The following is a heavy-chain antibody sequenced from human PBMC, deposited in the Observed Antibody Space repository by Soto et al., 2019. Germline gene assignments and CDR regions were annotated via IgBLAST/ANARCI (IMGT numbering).Heavy chain of an antibody. Sequence: EVQLVESGGGLVKPGGSLRLSCAASGFTFSNAWMNWVCQAPGKGLEWVGRIKSKTDGGTTDYAAPVKGRFTISRDDSTNTLYLQMNSLKTEDTDVYYCTTDDIAAAYYSYYGMDVWGQATKVTVSS. CDR1: GFTFSNAW. J-gene: IGHJ6*02. CDR2: IKSKTDGGTT. D-gene: IGHD6-13*01. CDR3: TTDDIAAAYYSYYGMDV. V-gene: IGHV3-15*07.